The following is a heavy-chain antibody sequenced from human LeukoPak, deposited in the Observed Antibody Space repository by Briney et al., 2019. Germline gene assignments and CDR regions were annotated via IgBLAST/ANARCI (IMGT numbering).Heavy chain of an antibody. CDR1: GFTFSDYY. CDR2: ISSSGTYI. V-gene: IGHV3-11*04. Sequence: GGSLRLSCAASGFTFSDYYMSWIRQAPGKGLEWVSSISSSGTYIYYRDSVKGRFTISRDNAENSLYLEMNSLRVEDTAIYYCVRDRGSYRPIDYWGQGTLVTVSS. CDR3: VRDRGSYRPIDY. D-gene: IGHD1-26*01. J-gene: IGHJ4*02.